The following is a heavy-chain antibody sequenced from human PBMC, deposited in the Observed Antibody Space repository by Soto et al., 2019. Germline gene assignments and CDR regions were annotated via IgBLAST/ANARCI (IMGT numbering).Heavy chain of an antibody. CDR3: VRDYFFCDCGRCYRVLFDV. Sequence: ALRLSCAASGFTVSSKYMSWVRQAPGKGLEWDSLIQSGGPTYYADSVKGRFTISRDTSENTLHLQMDSLRAEDTAVYYCVRDYFFCDCGRCYRVLFDVWGQGTTDTVSS. J-gene: IGHJ6*01. D-gene: IGHD2-15*01. CDR1: GFTVSSKY. CDR2: IQSGGPT. V-gene: IGHV3-66*01.